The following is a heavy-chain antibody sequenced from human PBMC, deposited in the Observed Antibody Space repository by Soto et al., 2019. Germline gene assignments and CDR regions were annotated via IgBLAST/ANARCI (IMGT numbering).Heavy chain of an antibody. V-gene: IGHV4-30-2*01. CDR2: IYHSGST. Sequence: SETLSLTCAVSGGSISSGGYSWSWIRQPPGKGLEWIGYIYHSGSTYYNPSLKSRVTISVDRSKNQFSLTLTSVTAADTAVYYCARVSGSYYYGMDVWGQGTTVTVSS. J-gene: IGHJ6*02. CDR3: ARVSGSYYYGMDV. D-gene: IGHD1-26*01. CDR1: GGSISSGGYS.